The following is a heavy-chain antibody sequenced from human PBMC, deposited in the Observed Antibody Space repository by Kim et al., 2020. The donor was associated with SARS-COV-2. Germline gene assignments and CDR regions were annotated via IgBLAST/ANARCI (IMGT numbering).Heavy chain of an antibody. V-gene: IGHV3-23*01. Sequence: GGSLRLSCAASGFTFSNFAMSWVRQAPGQGLEWVSAISGSGTTTYYADSVKGRFTISRDDSKTTLYLQMNSLRAEDTAVYYCAKEVSRGAAANYWGQGTQVTVSS. J-gene: IGHJ4*02. CDR3: AKEVSRGAAANY. CDR2: ISGSGTTT. CDR1: GFTFSNFA. D-gene: IGHD6-13*01.